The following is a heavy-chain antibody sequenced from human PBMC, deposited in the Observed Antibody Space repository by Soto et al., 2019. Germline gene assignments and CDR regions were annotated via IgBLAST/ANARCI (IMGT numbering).Heavy chain of an antibody. CDR3: ARAWDYDILTGYQPLDY. D-gene: IGHD3-9*01. CDR2: ISYDGSNK. CDR1: GFTFSSYA. J-gene: IGHJ4*02. V-gene: IGHV3-30-3*01. Sequence: QVQLVESGGGVVQPGRSLRLSCAASGFTFSSYAMHWVRQAPGKGLEWVAVISYDGSNKYYADSVKGRFTISRDNSKNTLYLQMNSLRAEDTAVYYCARAWDYDILTGYQPLDYWGQGTLVTVSS.